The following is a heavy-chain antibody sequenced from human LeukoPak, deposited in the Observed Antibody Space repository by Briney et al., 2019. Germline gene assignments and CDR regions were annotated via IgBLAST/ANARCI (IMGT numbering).Heavy chain of an antibody. V-gene: IGHV3-48*03. Sequence: GGSLRLSCAASGFTFSSYEMNWVRQAPGKGPEWVSYISSSGSTIYYADSVKGRFTISRDNAKNSLYLQMNSLRAEDTAVYYCARGALEWLLSYYFDYWGQGTLVTVSS. D-gene: IGHD3-3*01. J-gene: IGHJ4*02. CDR3: ARGALEWLLSYYFDY. CDR2: ISSSGSTI. CDR1: GFTFSSYE.